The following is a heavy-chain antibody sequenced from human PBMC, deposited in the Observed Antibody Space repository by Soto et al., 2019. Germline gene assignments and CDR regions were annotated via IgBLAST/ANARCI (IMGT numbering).Heavy chain of an antibody. CDR1: GFTFSSXD. V-gene: IGHV3-48*03. D-gene: IGHD3-22*01. CDR2: ISSSGSTI. Sequence: LXLXCAASGFTFSSXDMNWIHHAPGKWLEWVSYISSSGSTIYYADSVKGRFTIYRDNAKNSPYLQMNSLRAEDTSVYYCARGTYYYDSSGYPGHFDYWGQGTLGTVS. CDR3: ARGTYYYDSSGYPGHFDY. J-gene: IGHJ4*02.